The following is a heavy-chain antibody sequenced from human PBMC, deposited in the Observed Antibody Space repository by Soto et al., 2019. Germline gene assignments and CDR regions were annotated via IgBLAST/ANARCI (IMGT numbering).Heavy chain of an antibody. Sequence: QVQLVQSGAEVQKPGSSVKVSCNASGGTFSSYAISWVRQAPGQGLEWMGGIIPIFGTANYAQKFQGRVTITADESTSTAYMELSSLRSEDTAVYYCASEIGIAPAGTVGAYGMDVWGQGTTVTVSS. V-gene: IGHV1-69*01. J-gene: IGHJ6*02. CDR1: GGTFSSYA. D-gene: IGHD6-13*01. CDR2: IIPIFGTA. CDR3: ASEIGIAPAGTVGAYGMDV.